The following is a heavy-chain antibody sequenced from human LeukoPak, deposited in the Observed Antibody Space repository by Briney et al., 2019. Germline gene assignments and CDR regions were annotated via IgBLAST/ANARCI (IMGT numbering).Heavy chain of an antibody. CDR2: ISSSGSTI. CDR3: ATDSNRVTMIVVVGY. V-gene: IGHV3-11*01. CDR1: GFTFSDYY. Sequence: GGSLRLSCAASGFTFSDYYMSWIRQAPGKGLEWVSYISSSGSTIYYADSVKGRFTISRDNAKNSLYLQMNSLRAEDTAVYYCATDSNRVTMIVVVGYWGQGTLVTVSS. D-gene: IGHD3-22*01. J-gene: IGHJ4*02.